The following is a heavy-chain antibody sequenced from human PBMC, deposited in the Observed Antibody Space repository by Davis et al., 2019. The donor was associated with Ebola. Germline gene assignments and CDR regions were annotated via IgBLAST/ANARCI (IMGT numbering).Heavy chain of an antibody. CDR3: ARDRLPVRLQYFGDYYYGMDV. V-gene: IGHV1-24*01. J-gene: IGHJ6*02. CDR1: GYTLTELS. CDR2: LDPEDGET. D-gene: IGHD4-11*01. Sequence: ASVKVSCKVSGYTLTELSMHWVRQAPGKGLEWMGGLDPEDGETIYAQKFQGRVTMTEDTSTDTAYMELSSLRSEDTAVYYCARDRLPVRLQYFGDYYYGMDVWGQGTTVTVSS.